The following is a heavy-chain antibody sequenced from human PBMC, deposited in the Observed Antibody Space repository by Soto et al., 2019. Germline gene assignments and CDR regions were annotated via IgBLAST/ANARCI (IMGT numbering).Heavy chain of an antibody. CDR1: GFTFSSYA. V-gene: IGHV3-30-3*01. D-gene: IGHD6-13*01. CDR2: ISYDGSNK. J-gene: IGHJ4*02. CDR3: ARGDSIAAAEMDY. Sequence: QVPLVESGGGVVQPGRSLRLSCAASGFTFSSYAMHWVRQAPGKGLEWVAVISYDGSNKYYADSVKGRFTISRDNSKNTLYLQMNSLRAEDTAVYYCARGDSIAAAEMDYWGQGTLVTVSS.